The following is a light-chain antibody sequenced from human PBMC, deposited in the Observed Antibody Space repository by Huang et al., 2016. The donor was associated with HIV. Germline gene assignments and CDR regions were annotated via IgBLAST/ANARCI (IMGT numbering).Light chain of an antibody. J-gene: IGKJ1*01. Sequence: DIVLTQSPDNLAVSMGERATITCKSSQNVFFSSSNKHYLSWYKQKPGKPHTALIYCASTRDSGVPDRFSGSWSWTDFTLTISSLHAEYVAVYYCQQYDSTPGFGQGTRVEI. CDR3: QQYDSTPG. CDR2: CAS. V-gene: IGKV4-1*01. CDR1: QNVFFSSSNKHY.